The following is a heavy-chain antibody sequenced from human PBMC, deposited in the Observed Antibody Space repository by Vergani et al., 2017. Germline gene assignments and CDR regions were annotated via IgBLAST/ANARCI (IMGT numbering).Heavy chain of an antibody. CDR3: ARLYGRDSSGSKYFDY. D-gene: IGHD3-22*01. Sequence: EVQLVQSGAEVKKPGESLKISCQISGYSFTNYWIGWVRHMPGKGLEWLGIIHPADSDTRYSPSLQGKVTISVDKSISTAYLQRSSLSASDSAMYYCARLYGRDSSGSKYFDYWGQGTLVTVSS. CDR2: IHPADSDT. CDR1: GYSFTNYW. J-gene: IGHJ4*02. V-gene: IGHV5-51*01.